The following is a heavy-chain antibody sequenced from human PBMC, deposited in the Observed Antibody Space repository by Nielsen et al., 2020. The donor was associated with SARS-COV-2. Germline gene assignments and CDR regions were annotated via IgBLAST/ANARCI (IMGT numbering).Heavy chain of an antibody. CDR1: GFTLDDYA. Sequence: GGSLRLSCAASGFTLDDYAMHWVRQAPGKGLEWVSGISWNRGSRGYADSVKGRFTISRDNAKNSLYLQMNRLRAEDTALYYCAKVCGITMVRGVIADDAFDIWGQGTMVTVSS. J-gene: IGHJ3*02. V-gene: IGHV3-9*01. CDR3: AKVCGITMVRGVIADDAFDI. D-gene: IGHD3-10*01. CDR2: ISWNRGSR.